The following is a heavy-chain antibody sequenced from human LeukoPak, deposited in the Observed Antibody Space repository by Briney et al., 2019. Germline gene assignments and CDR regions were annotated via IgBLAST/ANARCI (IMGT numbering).Heavy chain of an antibody. D-gene: IGHD2-15*01. CDR3: AADVVVVAADFYYYYYGMDV. Sequence: ASVTVSCKASGFTFTSSAVQWVRQARGQRLEWIGWIVVGSGNTNYAQKFQERVTITRDMSTSTAYMELSSLRSEDTAVYYCAADVVVVAADFYYYYYGMDVWGQGTTVTVSS. V-gene: IGHV1-58*01. CDR2: IVVGSGNT. J-gene: IGHJ6*02. CDR1: GFTFTSSA.